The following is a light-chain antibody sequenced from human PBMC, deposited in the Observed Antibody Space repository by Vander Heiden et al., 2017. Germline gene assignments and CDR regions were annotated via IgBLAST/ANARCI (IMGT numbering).Light chain of an antibody. CDR1: ELEDKF. J-gene: IGLJ2*01. Sequence: SYELTQAPSVSVHPRKTDSSTGSGNELEDKFTSWYQCKPGQSPVLVIFQDYKRPSGIPERFSGSNSGNTATLTISGTQAIDEAEYYCQAWDSNTAIFGGGTKLTVL. CDR3: QAWDSNTAI. V-gene: IGLV3-1*01. CDR2: QDY.